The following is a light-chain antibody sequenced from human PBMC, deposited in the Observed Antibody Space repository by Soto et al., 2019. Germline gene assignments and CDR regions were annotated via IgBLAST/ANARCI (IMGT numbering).Light chain of an antibody. CDR2: AAS. V-gene: IGKV1-39*01. J-gene: IGKJ4*01. Sequence: DIQMTQSPSSLSASVGDRVTITCRASQTISSYLNWYQQKPGKAPKLLIYAASNLQSGVPSRFSGSGSGTDFTLTISSLQPEDFATYYCQQSYSTPLTFGGGTNVEIK. CDR1: QTISSY. CDR3: QQSYSTPLT.